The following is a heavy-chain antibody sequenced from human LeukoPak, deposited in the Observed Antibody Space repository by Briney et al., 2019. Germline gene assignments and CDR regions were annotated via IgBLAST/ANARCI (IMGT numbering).Heavy chain of an antibody. Sequence: GGSLRLSCAASGFTFSSYAMSWVRQAPGKGLEWVSCIRGSGASTYYADSVKGRFTISRDNSKNTLYLQMNGLRAEDTAVYYCAKLHTVTTTYWGQGTLVTVSS. V-gene: IGHV3-23*01. D-gene: IGHD4-11*01. CDR2: IRGSGAST. J-gene: IGHJ4*02. CDR3: AKLHTVTTTY. CDR1: GFTFSSYA.